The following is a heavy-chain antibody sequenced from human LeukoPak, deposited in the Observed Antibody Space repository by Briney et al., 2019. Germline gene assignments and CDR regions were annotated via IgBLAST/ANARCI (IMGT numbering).Heavy chain of an antibody. CDR3: ARAAYYYDGSGYYLGD. Sequence: ASVNVSLRASGYTFTDYYMHWVRQAPGQGLEWVGRINPNSGGTNYAQKFQARVTMTRDTSISTAYMELSRLRSDDTALYYCARAAYYYDGSGYYLGDWGQGTLVTVSS. J-gene: IGHJ4*02. CDR1: GYTFTDYY. CDR2: INPNSGGT. D-gene: IGHD3-22*01. V-gene: IGHV1-2*06.